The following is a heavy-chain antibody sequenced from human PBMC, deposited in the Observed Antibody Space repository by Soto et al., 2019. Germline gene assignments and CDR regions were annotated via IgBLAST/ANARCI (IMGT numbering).Heavy chain of an antibody. CDR2: IYYSGST. J-gene: IGHJ3*02. CDR1: GGSISSYY. CDR3: ASQSGYATDAFDI. D-gene: IGHD5-12*01. Sequence: XGTLRLTCAVSGGSISSYYLSWIRQPPGKGLEWIGYIYYSGSTNYNPSPKSRVTISVDTSKNQFSLKLSSVTAADTAVYYCASQSGYATDAFDIWGQGTMVTVSS. V-gene: IGHV4-59*01.